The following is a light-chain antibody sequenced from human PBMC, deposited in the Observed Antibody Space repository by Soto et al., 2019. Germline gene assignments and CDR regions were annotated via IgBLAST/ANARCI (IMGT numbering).Light chain of an antibody. V-gene: IGLV2-18*02. CDR2: EVS. CDR1: SSDVGSYNR. J-gene: IGLJ1*01. CDR3: SSYTSSSTYV. Sequence: QSVLTQPPSLYESPGQSVTISCTGTSSDVGSYNRVSWYQQPPGTSPKLMIYEVSNQHSGVPDRFSGSKSGNTASLTFSGLQAEDEADYYCSSYTSSSTYVIGTGTKVTVL.